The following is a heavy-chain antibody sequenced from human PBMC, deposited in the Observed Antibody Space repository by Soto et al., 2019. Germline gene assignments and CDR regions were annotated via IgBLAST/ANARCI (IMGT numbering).Heavy chain of an antibody. CDR3: ARGVFYSNYYFDY. CDR1: GFTVSSNY. CDR2: IYSGGST. J-gene: IGHJ4*02. V-gene: IGHV3-53*04. Sequence: GGSLRLSCAASGFTVSSNYMSWVRQAPGKGLEWVSVIYSGGSTYYADSGKGRFTISRHNSKNTLYLQMNSLRAEDTAVYYCARGVFYSNYYFDYWGQGTLVTVSS. D-gene: IGHD4-4*01.